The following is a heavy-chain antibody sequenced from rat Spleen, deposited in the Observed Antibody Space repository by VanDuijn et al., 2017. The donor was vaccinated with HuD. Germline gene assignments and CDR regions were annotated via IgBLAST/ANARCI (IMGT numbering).Heavy chain of an antibody. Sequence: QVQLKESGPGLVQPSQTLSLTCTVSGFSLISYSVSWVRQPPGKDLEWIAAISSGGSTYYNSVFKSRLSNSRDTSKNQVLLKMNSLETEDTAMYFCARSGTTGVDYWGQGVMVTVSS. CDR2: ISSGGST. D-gene: IGHD4-3*01. J-gene: IGHJ2*01. V-gene: IGHV2-6*01. CDR1: GFSLISYS. CDR3: ARSGTTGVDY.